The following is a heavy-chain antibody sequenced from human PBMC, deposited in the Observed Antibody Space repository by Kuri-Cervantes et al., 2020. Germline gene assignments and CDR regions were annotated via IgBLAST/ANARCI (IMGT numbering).Heavy chain of an antibody. D-gene: IGHD4-17*01. J-gene: IGHJ3*02. V-gene: IGHV1-24*01. CDR1: GYTLTELS. CDR3: ARDPTVTTWWDAFDI. Sequence: GESLKISCKVSGYTLTELSMHWVRQAPGKGLEWMGGFDPEDGETIYAQKFQGRVTMTEDTSTDTAYMELSSLRSEDTAVYYCARDPTVTTWWDAFDIWGQGTMVTVSS. CDR2: FDPEDGET.